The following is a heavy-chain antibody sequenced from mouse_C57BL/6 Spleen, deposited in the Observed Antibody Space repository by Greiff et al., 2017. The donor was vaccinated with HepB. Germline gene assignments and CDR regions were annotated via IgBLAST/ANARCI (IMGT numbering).Heavy chain of an antibody. V-gene: IGHV1-31*01. J-gene: IGHJ4*01. CDR2: IYPYNGVS. CDR1: GYSFTGYY. Sequence: EVKLQQSGPELVKPGASVKISCKASGYSFTGYYMHWVKQSHGNILDWIGYIYPYNGVSSYNQKFKGKATLTVDKSSSTAYMELRSLTSEDSAVYYCARIYYYGSSYERNYAMDYWGQGTSVTVSS. D-gene: IGHD1-1*01. CDR3: ARIYYYGSSYERNYAMDY.